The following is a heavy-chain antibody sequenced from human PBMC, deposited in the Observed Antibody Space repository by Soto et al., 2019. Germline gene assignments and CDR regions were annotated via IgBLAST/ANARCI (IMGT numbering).Heavy chain of an antibody. J-gene: IGHJ3*02. Sequence: QVQLQESGPGLVKPSQTLSLTCTVSGGSISSGGYYWSWIRQHPGKGLEWIGYIYYSGSTYYNPSLKSRVTLSVDTSKNQFSLKLSSVTAADTAVYYCARDIAASSGWYRGGAFDIWGQGTMVTVSS. CDR3: ARDIAASSGWYRGGAFDI. CDR2: IYYSGST. D-gene: IGHD6-19*01. CDR1: GGSISSGGYY. V-gene: IGHV4-31*03.